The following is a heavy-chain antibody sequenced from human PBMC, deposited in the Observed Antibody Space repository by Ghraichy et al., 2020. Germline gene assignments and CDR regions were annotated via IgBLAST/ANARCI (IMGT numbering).Heavy chain of an antibody. V-gene: IGHV3-33*01. CDR2: IWYDGSYK. CDR1: GFSFSSYA. D-gene: IGHD3-9*01. CDR3: VRGSTPIRTSSPPRVDY. Sequence: GGSLRLSCAASGFSFSSYAMHWVRQAPGKGLEWVAVIWYDGSYKDYGDSVNGRFAISRDNSENTLYLQMNSLRVDDTAVYYCVRGSTPIRTSSPPRVDYWGQGTLVTVSS. J-gene: IGHJ4*02.